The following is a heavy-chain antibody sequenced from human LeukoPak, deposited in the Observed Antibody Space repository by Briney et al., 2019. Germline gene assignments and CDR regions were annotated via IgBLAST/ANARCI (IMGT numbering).Heavy chain of an antibody. CDR1: GYTFTSYY. Sequence: ASVKVSCKASGYTFTSYYMHWVRQAPGQGLEWMGRINPNTGDTNYAQKFQGRVTMTRDTSISTAYMELSGLTSDDTAVYYCARDRPSDYWGQGTLVSVSS. V-gene: IGHV1-2*06. J-gene: IGHJ4*02. CDR2: INPNTGDT. CDR3: ARDRPSDY.